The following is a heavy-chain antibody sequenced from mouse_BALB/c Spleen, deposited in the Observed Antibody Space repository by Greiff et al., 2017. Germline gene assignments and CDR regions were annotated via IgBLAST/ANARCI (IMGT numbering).Heavy chain of an antibody. CDR3: ARENFYYDYDGFAY. J-gene: IGHJ3*01. Sequence: VQLQQSGAELAKPGASVKMSCKASGYTFTSYWMHWVKQRPGQGLEWIGYINPSTGYTEYNQKFKDKATLTADKSSSTAYMQLSSLTSEDSAVYYCARENFYYDYDGFAYWGQGTLVTVSA. CDR1: GYTFTSYW. V-gene: IGHV1-7*01. CDR2: INPSTGYT. D-gene: IGHD2-4*01.